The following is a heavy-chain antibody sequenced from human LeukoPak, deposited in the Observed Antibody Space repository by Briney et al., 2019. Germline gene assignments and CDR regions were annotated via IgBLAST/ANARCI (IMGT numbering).Heavy chain of an antibody. J-gene: IGHJ5*02. CDR3: ARGRGGYDKYNWFDP. V-gene: IGHV5-51*01. CDR1: GYSFTSYW. Sequence: GESLKISCKGSGYSFTSYWIGWVRQMPGKGLEWVGIIYPGDSDTRYSPSFQGQVTISADKSISTAYLQWSSLKASDTAMYYCARGRGGYDKYNWFDPWGQGTLVTVSS. D-gene: IGHD5-12*01. CDR2: IYPGDSDT.